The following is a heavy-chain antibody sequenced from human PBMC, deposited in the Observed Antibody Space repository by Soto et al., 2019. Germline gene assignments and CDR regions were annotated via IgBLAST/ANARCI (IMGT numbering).Heavy chain of an antibody. D-gene: IGHD6-13*01. V-gene: IGHV3-74*01. Sequence: EVQVVESGGGIVQPGGSLRLSCAASGFTFSSHWMHWVRQVPGKGPLWVSRIKGDGTGTSYADSVKGRFTISRDNAKNTQYLQINSLGDDETAVYYCARGSVAAAAIDTRVYGFYLWGQGTMVTVS. CDR2: IKGDGTGT. CDR1: GFTFSSHW. CDR3: ARGSVAAAAIDTRVYGFYL. J-gene: IGHJ3*01.